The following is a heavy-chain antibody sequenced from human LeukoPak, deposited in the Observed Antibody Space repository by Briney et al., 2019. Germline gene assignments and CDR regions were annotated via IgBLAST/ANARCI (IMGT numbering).Heavy chain of an antibody. D-gene: IGHD2-2*02. V-gene: IGHV1-69*13. CDR2: IIPIFGTA. Sequence: SVKVSCKASGGTFSSYAISWVRQAPGQGLEWTGGIIPIFGTANYAQKFQGRVTITADESTSTAYMELSSLRSEDTAVYYCARAMGVPAAILVSGGMDVWGQGTTVTVSS. CDR1: GGTFSSYA. CDR3: ARAMGVPAAILVSGGMDV. J-gene: IGHJ6*02.